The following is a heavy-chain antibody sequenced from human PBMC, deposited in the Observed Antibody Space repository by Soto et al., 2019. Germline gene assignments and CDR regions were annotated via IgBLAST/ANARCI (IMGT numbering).Heavy chain of an antibody. J-gene: IGHJ6*02. V-gene: IGHV4-4*02. CDR1: GGSFSSNKW. CDR2: ISHGGST. Sequence: SETLSLTSSVSGGSFSSNKWWSWVRQPPGEGLEWIGEISHGGSTNYNPSLKSRVSISLDKSKNYFSLSLNSVTAADTAVYFCARKIYCMDVWGQGTTVTVSS. CDR3: ARKIYCMDV.